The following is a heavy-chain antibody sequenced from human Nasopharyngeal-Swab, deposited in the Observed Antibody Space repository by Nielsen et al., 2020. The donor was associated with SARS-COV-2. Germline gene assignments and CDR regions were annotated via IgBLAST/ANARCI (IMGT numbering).Heavy chain of an antibody. V-gene: IGHV4-39*01. CDR2: IYYSGST. D-gene: IGHD2-2*01. J-gene: IGHJ6*02. CDR1: GGSISSSSYC. Sequence: SETLSLTCTVSGGSISSSSYCWGWIRQPPGKGLEWIGSIYYSGSTYYNPSLKSRVTISVDTSKNQFSLKLSSVTAADTAVYYCATPVEVVPAAMPDYYYGMDVWGQGTTVTVSS. CDR3: ATPVEVVPAAMPDYYYGMDV.